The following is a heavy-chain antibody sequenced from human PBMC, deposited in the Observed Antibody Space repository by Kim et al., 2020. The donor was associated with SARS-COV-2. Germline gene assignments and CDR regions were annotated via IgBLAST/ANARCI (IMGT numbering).Heavy chain of an antibody. CDR1: GGSFSSSYW. CDR2: NHHGGST. V-gene: IGHV4-4*02. CDR3: GGIEMIAAASPCYY. D-gene: IGHD2-21*01. J-gene: IGHJ6*01. Sequence: SETLSLTCAVSGGSFSSSYWWRWVRPPPGKVVWRVEVNHHGGSTNYTSSLSRGTIILVKTKKQHSLMKLSSTTAANTADYYCGGIEMIAAASPCYY.